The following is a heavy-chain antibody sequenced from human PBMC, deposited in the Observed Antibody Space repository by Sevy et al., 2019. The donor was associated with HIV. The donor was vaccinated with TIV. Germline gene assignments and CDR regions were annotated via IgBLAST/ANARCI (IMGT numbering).Heavy chain of an antibody. CDR3: ARGTRGTFDS. Sequence: GGSLRLSCAASGFTFSSSWMHWVRQVPGKGLVWVSRINSDGGSLSYADSVKGRFTISRDNAKKTLYLQMNSLRAEVTAMYFWARGTRGTFDSWGQGALVTVSS. D-gene: IGHD1-1*01. J-gene: IGHJ4*02. V-gene: IGHV3-74*01. CDR1: GFTFSSSW. CDR2: INSDGGSL.